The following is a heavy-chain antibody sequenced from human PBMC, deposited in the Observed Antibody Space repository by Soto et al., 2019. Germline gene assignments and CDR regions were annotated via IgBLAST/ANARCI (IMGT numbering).Heavy chain of an antibody. D-gene: IGHD3-16*02. CDR3: ARYHPYYDYVWGSYRSYYFDY. V-gene: IGHV4-34*01. CDR2: INHSGST. J-gene: IGHJ4*02. Sequence: SETLSLTCAVYGGSFSGYYWSWIRQPPGKGLEWIGEINHSGSTNYNPSLKSRVTISVDTSKNQFSLKLSSVTAADTAVYYCARYHPYYDYVWGSYRSYYFDYWGQGTLVTVSS. CDR1: GGSFSGYY.